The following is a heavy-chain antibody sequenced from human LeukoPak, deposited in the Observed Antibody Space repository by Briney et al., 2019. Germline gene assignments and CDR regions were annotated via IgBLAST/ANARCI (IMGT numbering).Heavy chain of an antibody. CDR2: ISYSGST. Sequence: SETLSLTCTVSGDSISSFYWSWIRQPPGKGLEWIGYISYSGSTNYNPSLKSRVTTSVDTSKNQFSLKLTSVTAADTAVYYCARGVVAAPQTFDYWGQGTLVTVSS. CDR1: GDSISSFY. V-gene: IGHV4-59*01. D-gene: IGHD2-15*01. CDR3: ARGVVAAPQTFDY. J-gene: IGHJ4*02.